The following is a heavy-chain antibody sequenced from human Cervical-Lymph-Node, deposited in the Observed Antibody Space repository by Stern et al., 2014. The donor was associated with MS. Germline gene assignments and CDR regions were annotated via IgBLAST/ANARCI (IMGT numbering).Heavy chain of an antibody. CDR3: AREAAMAVAGTGVDY. CDR2: IHPNSGGT. V-gene: IGHV1-2*06. Sequence: QVQLQESGAEVKKPGASVKVSCKASGYTFTGYYMHWVRQAPGQGLEWMGRIHPNSGGTNYAQKFQGRVTMARDTSISTAYMELSRLRSDDTAVYYCAREAAMAVAGTGVDYWGQGTLVTVSS. D-gene: IGHD6-19*01. J-gene: IGHJ4*02. CDR1: GYTFTGYY.